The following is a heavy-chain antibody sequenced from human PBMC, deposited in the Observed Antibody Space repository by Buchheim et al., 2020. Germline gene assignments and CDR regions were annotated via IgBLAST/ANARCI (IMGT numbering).Heavy chain of an antibody. CDR3: ARDVVGGPQWLVPEGFDY. CDR1: GFTFSSYW. Sequence: EVQLVESGGGLVQPGGSLRLSCAASGFTFSSYWMSWVRQAPGKGLEWVANIKQDGSEKYYVDSVKGRFTISRDNAKNSLYLQMNSLRAEDTAVYYCARDVVGGPQWLVPEGFDYWGQGTL. V-gene: IGHV3-7*01. J-gene: IGHJ4*02. CDR2: IKQDGSEK. D-gene: IGHD6-19*01.